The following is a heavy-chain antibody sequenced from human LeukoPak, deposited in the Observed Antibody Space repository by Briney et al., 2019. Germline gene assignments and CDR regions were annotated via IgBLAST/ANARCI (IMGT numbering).Heavy chain of an antibody. V-gene: IGHV6-1*01. CDR1: GDSVSSNSAA. Sequence: SQTLSLTCAISGDSVSSNSAAWNWIRQSPSRGLEWLGRTYYRSKWYNDYAVSVKSRITINPDTSKNQFSLQLNSVTPEDTAEYYCARAGGYSGYDKDYYYYYGMDVWGQGTTVTVSS. J-gene: IGHJ6*02. D-gene: IGHD5-12*01. CDR2: TYYRSKWYN. CDR3: ARAGGYSGYDKDYYYYYGMDV.